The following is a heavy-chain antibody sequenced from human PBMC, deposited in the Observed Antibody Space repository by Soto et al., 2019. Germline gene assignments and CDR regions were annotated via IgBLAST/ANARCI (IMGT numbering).Heavy chain of an antibody. CDR1: GFTFSMFA. CDR3: AKERNFWSGTAGFDS. CDR2: ISGSGGST. J-gene: IGHJ5*01. D-gene: IGHD3-3*01. Sequence: GGSLRLSCVGSGFTFSMFAMSWVRQAPGRGLEWISSISGSGGSTYYADSVKGRFTVSRDNSKTTVFLQMNSLRTEDTAVYFCAKERNFWSGTAGFDSWGQGSPVTVSS. V-gene: IGHV3-23*01.